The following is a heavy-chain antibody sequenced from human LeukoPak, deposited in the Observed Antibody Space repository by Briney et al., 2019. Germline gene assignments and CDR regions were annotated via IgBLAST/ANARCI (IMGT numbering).Heavy chain of an antibody. J-gene: IGHJ4*02. CDR3: ARHPDEDDLWSGYLDY. Sequence: GESLKIPCKGSGYSFTSYWIGWVRQMPGKGLEWMGIIYPGDSDTRYSPSFQGQVTISADKSISTAYLQWSSLKASDTAMYYCARHPDEDDLWSGYLDYWGQGTLVTVSS. V-gene: IGHV5-51*01. D-gene: IGHD3-3*01. CDR2: IYPGDSDT. CDR1: GYSFTSYW.